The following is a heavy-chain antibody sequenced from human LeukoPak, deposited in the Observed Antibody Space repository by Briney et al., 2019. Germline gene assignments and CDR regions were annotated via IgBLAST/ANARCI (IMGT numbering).Heavy chain of an antibody. V-gene: IGHV3-23*01. CDR1: GFTFSSQG. CDR3: AEMQGYFDY. CDR2: ITGSGSIT. D-gene: IGHD5-24*01. Sequence: QTGGSLRLSCAASGFTFSSQGMSWVRQAPGKGLEWVSAITGSGSITYYSDSVKGRFTISRDNSKNTVYLQLNSLRVEDTAVYYYAEMQGYFDYWGQGTLVTVSS. J-gene: IGHJ4*02.